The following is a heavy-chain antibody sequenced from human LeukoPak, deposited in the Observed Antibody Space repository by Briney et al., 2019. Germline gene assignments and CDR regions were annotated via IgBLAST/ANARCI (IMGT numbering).Heavy chain of an antibody. D-gene: IGHD3-22*01. CDR2: VRYDSETI. Sequence: GGSLRLSCAASGFTFSRYAMTWVRQAPGKGLEWVASVRYDSETIYYTDSVKGRFAISRDNSRNTLYLQMNSLRAEDTAVYYCAKKGYYDGSGYYMYYFDYWGQGTLVTVSS. CDR3: AKKGYYDGSGYYMYYFDY. J-gene: IGHJ4*02. CDR1: GFTFSRYA. V-gene: IGHV3-23*01.